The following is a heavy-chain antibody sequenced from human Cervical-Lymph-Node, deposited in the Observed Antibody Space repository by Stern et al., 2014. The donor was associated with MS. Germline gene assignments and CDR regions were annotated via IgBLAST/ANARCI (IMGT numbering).Heavy chain of an antibody. Sequence: VQLVESGGGVVQPGRSLRLSCAASGFTFSGYDMHWVRQAPGRGLEWVAVVSYDGSKQDYADSVKGRFTISRDNSKNTLYLQMNSLRVEDTAVFYCAKDGRSYGKNFFDYWGQGTLVTVSS. J-gene: IGHJ4*02. CDR2: VSYDGSKQ. D-gene: IGHD1-26*01. CDR3: AKDGRSYGKNFFDY. CDR1: GFTFSGYD. V-gene: IGHV3-30*18.